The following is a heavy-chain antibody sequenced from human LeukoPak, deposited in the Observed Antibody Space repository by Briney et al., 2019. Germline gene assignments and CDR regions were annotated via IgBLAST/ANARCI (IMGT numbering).Heavy chain of an antibody. CDR2: INHSGST. CDR1: GGSFSGYY. D-gene: IGHD6-13*01. J-gene: IGHJ5*02. Sequence: SETLSLTCAVYGGSFSGYYWSWIRQPPGKGLEWIGEINHSGSTNYNPSLKSRVTISVDTSKNQFSLNLSSVTAADTAVYYCARVNSSSRKWFDPWGRGTLVTVSS. V-gene: IGHV4-34*01. CDR3: ARVNSSSRKWFDP.